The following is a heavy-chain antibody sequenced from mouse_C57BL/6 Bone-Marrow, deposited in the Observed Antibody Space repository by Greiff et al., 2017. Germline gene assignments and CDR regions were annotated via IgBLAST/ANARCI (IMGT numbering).Heavy chain of an antibody. J-gene: IGHJ1*03. D-gene: IGHD1-1*01. CDR1: GFNIKDDY. CDR2: IDPENGDT. CDR3: TTLTTVVAHWYVDV. V-gene: IGHV14-4*01. Sequence: EVQLQQSGAELVRPGASVKLSCTASGFNIKDDYMHWVKQRPEQGLEWIGWIDPENGDTEYASKFQGKATITADTSSNTAYLQLSSLTSEDTAVYYCTTLTTVVAHWYVDVWGTGTTVTVSS.